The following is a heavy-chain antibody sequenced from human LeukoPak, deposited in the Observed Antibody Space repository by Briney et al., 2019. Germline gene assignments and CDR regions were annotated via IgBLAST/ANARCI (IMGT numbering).Heavy chain of an antibody. Sequence: PGRSLRLSCAASGFTFSSYVLHWVRQAPGKGLEWVASISYDGNNKFYADSVKGRFTISRDNSKNTLYLQMNSLRAEDTAVYYCARLWFGELLSPDAFDIWGQGTMVTVSS. CDR1: GFTFSSYV. CDR2: ISYDGNNK. V-gene: IGHV3-30*04. J-gene: IGHJ3*02. D-gene: IGHD3-10*01. CDR3: ARLWFGELLSPDAFDI.